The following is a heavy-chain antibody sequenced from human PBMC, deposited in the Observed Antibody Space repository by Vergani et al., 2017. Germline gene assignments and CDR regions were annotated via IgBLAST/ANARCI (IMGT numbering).Heavy chain of an antibody. V-gene: IGHV1-2*02. CDR3: ARIGGVGYCMSANCPLPQYGMDA. J-gene: IGHJ6*02. D-gene: IGHD2-15*01. Sequence: QVQLVQSGAEVKKPGASVKVSCKASGYTFTGYYMHWVRQAPGQGLEWMGWINPNSGGTNYAQKFQGRVTMTRDTSISTAYMELSRLRSDDTAVYYCARIGGVGYCMSANCPLPQYGMDAWGQGTTVNVSS. CDR2: INPNSGGT. CDR1: GYTFTGYY.